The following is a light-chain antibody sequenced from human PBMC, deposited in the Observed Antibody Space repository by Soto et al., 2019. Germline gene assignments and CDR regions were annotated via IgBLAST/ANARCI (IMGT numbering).Light chain of an antibody. V-gene: IGKV3-20*01. J-gene: IGKJ4*01. CDR1: QSVSSSY. CDR3: QQYGSSPPDT. Sequence: EIVLTQSPGTLSLSPGEGPTLSCRARQSVSSSYLAWYQQKPGQAPRLLIYGASSRATGIPDRFSGSGSGTDFTLTISRLEPEDFAVYYCQQYGSSPPDTFGGGTKVDIK. CDR2: GAS.